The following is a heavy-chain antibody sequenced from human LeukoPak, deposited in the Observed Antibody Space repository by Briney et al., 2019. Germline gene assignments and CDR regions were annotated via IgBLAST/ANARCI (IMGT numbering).Heavy chain of an antibody. V-gene: IGHV3-21*06. CDR2: INSGGTTT. Sequence: GGSLRLSCAACGFAFSTYTMNWARQAPGKGLEWVASINSGGTTTHYADSVKGRFTISRDNAQNVLYLQMNGLRVDDAAVYYCLRGDSRDFWGQGTLVIVSS. CDR1: GFAFSTYT. D-gene: IGHD3-22*01. CDR3: LRGDSRDF. J-gene: IGHJ4*02.